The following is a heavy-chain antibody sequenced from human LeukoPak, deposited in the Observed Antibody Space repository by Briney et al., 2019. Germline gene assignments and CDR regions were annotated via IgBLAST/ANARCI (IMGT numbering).Heavy chain of an antibody. CDR3: ARGAPLSGYCSGGNCYSYWFDP. CDR2: INHSGST. J-gene: IGHJ5*02. Sequence: SETLSLTCAVYGGSFSGYYWSWIRQPPGKGLEWIGEINHSGSTNYNPSLKSRVTISVDTSKNQFSLNLSSVTAADTAVYYCARGAPLSGYCSGGNCYSYWFDPWGQGTLVTVSS. V-gene: IGHV4-34*01. CDR1: GGSFSGYY. D-gene: IGHD2-15*01.